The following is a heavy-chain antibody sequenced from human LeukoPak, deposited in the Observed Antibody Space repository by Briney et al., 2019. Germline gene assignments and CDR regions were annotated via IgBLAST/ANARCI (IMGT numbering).Heavy chain of an antibody. CDR1: GFTFSSYA. CDR2: ISYDGSNK. J-gene: IGHJ4*02. V-gene: IGHV3-30-3*01. Sequence: GGSLRLSCAASGFTFSSYAMHWVRQAPGKGLEWVAVISYDGSNKYYADSAKGRFTISRDNSKNTLYLQMNSLRAEDTAVYYCARDPRGFGELFWGQGTLVTVSS. D-gene: IGHD3-10*01. CDR3: ARDPRGFGELF.